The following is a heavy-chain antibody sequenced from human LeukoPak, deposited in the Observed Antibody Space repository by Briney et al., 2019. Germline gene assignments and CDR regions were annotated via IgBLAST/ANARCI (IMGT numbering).Heavy chain of an antibody. D-gene: IGHD5-12*01. Sequence: SETLSLTCTVSGYSISSGYYWGWIRQTPGKGLEWIGTIYHSGSTYYNPSLKSRVTISVDRSKNQFSLKLSSVTAADTAVYYCARGSASKWLRLQNYFDSWGQGTLVTVSS. CDR3: ARGSASKWLRLQNYFDS. CDR2: IYHSGST. CDR1: GYSISSGYY. J-gene: IGHJ4*02. V-gene: IGHV4-38-2*02.